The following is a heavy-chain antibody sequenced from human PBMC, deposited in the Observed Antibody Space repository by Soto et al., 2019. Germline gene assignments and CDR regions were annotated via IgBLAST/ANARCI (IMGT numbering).Heavy chain of an antibody. D-gene: IGHD2-21*02. Sequence: GGSLRLSCAASGFTFSTYGIHLVRQAPGKGLEWLAVIWYDGSKKYYADSVQGRFTISRDNSKNTGYLQMNSLRAEDTAVYYCVKDHCGGDCYSNPYFDYWGQGT. V-gene: IGHV3-33*06. CDR3: VKDHCGGDCYSNPYFDY. J-gene: IGHJ4*02. CDR1: GFTFSTYG. CDR2: IWYDGSKK.